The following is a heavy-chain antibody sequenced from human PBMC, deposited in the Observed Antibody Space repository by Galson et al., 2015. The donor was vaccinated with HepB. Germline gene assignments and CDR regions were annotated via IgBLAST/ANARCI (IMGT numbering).Heavy chain of an antibody. Sequence: SCAASGFTFDDYAMHWVRQAPGKGLEWVSGISWNSGDIGYADSVRGRFTISRDNAKNSLYLHMNSLRGEDTALYYCTKGSAVGLSGSHDYWGQGTLVTVSS. CDR2: ISWNSGDI. D-gene: IGHD1-26*01. CDR3: TKGSAVGLSGSHDY. J-gene: IGHJ4*02. V-gene: IGHV3-9*01. CDR1: GFTFDDYA.